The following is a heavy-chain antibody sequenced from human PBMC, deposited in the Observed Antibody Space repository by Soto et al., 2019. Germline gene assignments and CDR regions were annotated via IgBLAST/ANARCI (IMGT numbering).Heavy chain of an antibody. D-gene: IGHD5-12*01. J-gene: IGHJ3*02. V-gene: IGHV3-21*01. CDR3: ARVGIVATILGAFDI. Sequence: GGSLRLSCAASGFTFSSYSMNWVRQAPGKGLEWVSSISSSSSYIYYADSVKGRFTISRDNAKNSLYLQMNGLRAEDTAVYYCARVGIVATILGAFDIWGQGTMVTVS. CDR2: ISSSSSYI. CDR1: GFTFSSYS.